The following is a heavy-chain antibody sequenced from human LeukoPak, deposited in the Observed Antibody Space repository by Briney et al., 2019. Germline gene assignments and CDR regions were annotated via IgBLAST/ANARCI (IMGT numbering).Heavy chain of an antibody. V-gene: IGHV2-70*11. J-gene: IGHJ4*02. CDR3: ARVVRGPRDSSGNYYYFDN. D-gene: IGHD3-22*01. CDR1: GFSLTTSGMC. Sequence: ESGPALVKPTQTLTLTCTFSGFSLTTSGMCVSWIRQPPGKALEWLARIDWDNDEYYSTSLKTRLTISKDTSKNQVALTMTNMDPVDTATYYCARVVRGPRDSSGNYYYFDNWGQGTLVTVSS. CDR2: IDWDNDE.